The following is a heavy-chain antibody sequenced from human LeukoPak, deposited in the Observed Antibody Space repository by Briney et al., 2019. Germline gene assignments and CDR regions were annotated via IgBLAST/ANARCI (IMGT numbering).Heavy chain of an antibody. CDR2: ISYDGSNK. J-gene: IGHJ4*02. V-gene: IGHV3-30*03. Sequence: GGSLRLSCAASGFTFSSYGMHWVRQAPGKGLEWVAVISYDGSNKYYADSVKGRFTISRDNSKNTLYLQMNSLRAEDTAVYYCAILLAAAGSGPFDYWGQGTLVTVSS. CDR3: AILLAAAGSGPFDY. D-gene: IGHD6-13*01. CDR1: GFTFSSYG.